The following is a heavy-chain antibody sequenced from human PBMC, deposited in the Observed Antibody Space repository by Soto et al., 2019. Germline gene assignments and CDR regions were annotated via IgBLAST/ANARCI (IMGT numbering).Heavy chain of an antibody. CDR2: IYHSGNT. J-gene: IGHJ4*02. CDR3: ARAGSGWVFDY. Sequence: SETLSLTCAVSGGSINSSNWWTWVRQPPGKGLEWIGNIYHSGNTNYNPSLKSRVTISVDTSKNQFSLKLSSVTAADTAVYYCARAGSGWVFDYWGQGTLVTVSS. V-gene: IGHV4-4*02. D-gene: IGHD6-19*01. CDR1: GGSINSSNW.